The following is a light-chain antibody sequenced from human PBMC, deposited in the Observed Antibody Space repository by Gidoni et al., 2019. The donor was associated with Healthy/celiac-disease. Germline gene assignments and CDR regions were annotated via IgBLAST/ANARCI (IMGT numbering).Light chain of an antibody. Sequence: EIVFTQSPVTLSLSPGERATLSCRASQSVSSSYLAWDQQKPGPAPRLLIYGASSRATGIPDRFSGSGSGTDFTLTISRLDHEDFAVYYWQQYGSSFTFGPGTKVDIK. J-gene: IGKJ3*01. V-gene: IGKV3-20*01. CDR2: GAS. CDR1: QSVSSSY. CDR3: QQYGSSFT.